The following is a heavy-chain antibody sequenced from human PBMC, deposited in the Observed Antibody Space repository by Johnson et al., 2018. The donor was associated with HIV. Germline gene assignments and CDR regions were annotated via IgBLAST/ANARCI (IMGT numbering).Heavy chain of an antibody. CDR2: IKQDGSEK. J-gene: IGHJ3*02. CDR3: AKGQYSSSPCAFDI. Sequence: VQLVESGGGLVQPGGSLRLSCAVSGFIFRSYWLTWVRQAPRTGLEWVTNIKQDGSEKYYVDSVTGGFTISRDNAKNSLYLQMNSLRAEDMAVYYCAKGQYSSSPCAFDIWGQGTMVTVSS. V-gene: IGHV3-7*01. CDR1: GFIFRSYW. D-gene: IGHD6-6*01.